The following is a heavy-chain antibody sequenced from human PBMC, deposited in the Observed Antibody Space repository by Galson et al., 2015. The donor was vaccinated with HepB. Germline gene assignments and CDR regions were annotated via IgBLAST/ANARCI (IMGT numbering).Heavy chain of an antibody. V-gene: IGHV3-33*01. J-gene: IGHJ6*02. CDR3: ARQHYYDSSGYSKPRALYYYYYGMDV. D-gene: IGHD3-22*01. CDR1: GFTFSSYG. Sequence: SLRLSCAASGFTFSSYGMHWVRQAPGKGLEWVAVIWYDGSNKYYADSVKGRFTISRDNSKNTLYLQMNSLRAEDTAVYYCARQHYYDSSGYSKPRALYYYYYGMDVWGQGTTVTVSS. CDR2: IWYDGSNK.